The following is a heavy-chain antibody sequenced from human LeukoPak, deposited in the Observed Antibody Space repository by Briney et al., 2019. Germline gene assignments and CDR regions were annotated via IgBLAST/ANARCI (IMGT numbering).Heavy chain of an antibody. D-gene: IGHD3-22*01. CDR3: ARVLFDYYDSSGYTGFDP. CDR2: ISSSSSYI. CDR1: GFTFSSYS. V-gene: IGHV3-21*01. Sequence: PGGSLRLSCAASGFTFSSYSMNWVRQAPGKGLEWVSSISSSSSYIYYADSVKGRFTISRDNAKNSLYLQMNSLRAEDTAVYYCARVLFDYYDSSGYTGFDPWGQGTLVTVSS. J-gene: IGHJ5*02.